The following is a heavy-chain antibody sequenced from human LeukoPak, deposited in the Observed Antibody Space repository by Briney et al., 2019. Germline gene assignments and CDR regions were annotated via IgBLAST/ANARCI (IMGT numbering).Heavy chain of an antibody. Sequence: SETLSLTCTVSGGSISSYYWSCIRQPLGKGLEWSGYIYYSVSTNYNPSLKSRVTISVDTSKNQFSLKLSSVTAADTAVYYCARVDAWFGELFSWYFDLWGRGTLVTVSS. CDR3: ARVDAWFGELFSWYFDL. CDR1: GGSISSYY. V-gene: IGHV4-59*01. CDR2: IYYSVST. D-gene: IGHD3-10*01. J-gene: IGHJ2*01.